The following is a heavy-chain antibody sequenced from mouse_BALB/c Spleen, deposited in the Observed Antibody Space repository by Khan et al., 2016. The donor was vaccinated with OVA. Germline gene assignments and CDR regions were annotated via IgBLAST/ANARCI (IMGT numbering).Heavy chain of an antibody. J-gene: IGHJ4*01. CDR2: IGPGSSNA. CDR1: GYTFTSYW. V-gene: IGHV1S41*01. D-gene: IGHD1-1*01. Sequence: DLVKPGASVKLSCKASGYTFTSYWINWIKQRPGQGLEWIGRIGPGSSNAYYNDMFKDKATLTVDTSSHTAYIQPSSRSAEDSAVYFGARENYYGRSCYAMDYWGQGTSVTVSA. CDR3: ARENYYGRSCYAMDY.